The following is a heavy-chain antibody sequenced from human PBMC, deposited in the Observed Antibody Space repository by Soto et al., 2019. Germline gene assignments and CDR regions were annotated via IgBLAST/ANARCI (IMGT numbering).Heavy chain of an antibody. Sequence: VGSLRLSCSASGFTFSSYAMHWVRQAPGKGLEYVSAISSNGGSTYYADSVKGRFTIPRDNSKNTLYLQMSSLRAEDTAVYYCVKDQAGYSSSWYWFDPWGQGTLVTVSS. V-gene: IGHV3-64D*06. CDR2: ISSNGGST. J-gene: IGHJ5*02. CDR3: VKDQAGYSSSWYWFDP. D-gene: IGHD6-13*01. CDR1: GFTFSSYA.